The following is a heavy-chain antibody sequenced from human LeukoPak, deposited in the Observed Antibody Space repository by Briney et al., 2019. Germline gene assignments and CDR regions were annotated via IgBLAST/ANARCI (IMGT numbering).Heavy chain of an antibody. D-gene: IGHD3-9*01. CDR2: TKNKANNYNT. CDR1: GFTFSDHY. V-gene: IGHV3-72*01. J-gene: IGHJ4*02. CDR3: ARVARFDSIDY. Sequence: PGASLRLPCAASGFTFSDHYMDWVRQAPGKGLEWVGRTKNKANNYNTEYAASVKGRFIISRDDSKNSLFLQMNSLKTEDTAVYYCARVARFDSIDYWGQGTLVTVSS.